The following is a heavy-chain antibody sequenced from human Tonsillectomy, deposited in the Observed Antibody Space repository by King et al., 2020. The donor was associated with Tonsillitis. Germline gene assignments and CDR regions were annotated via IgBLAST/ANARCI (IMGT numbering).Heavy chain of an antibody. CDR1: GFTFSSYS. Sequence: VQLVESGGGLVKPGGSLRLSCAASGFTFSSYSMNWVRQAPGKGLEWVSSITSSTSYIYYADSVKGRFTISRDNAKNSLCLQLNSLRAEDTAVYYCARDLFFQSGYNSGWYLDYWGQGTLVTVSS. CDR3: ARDLFFQSGYNSGWYLDY. CDR2: ITSSTSYI. D-gene: IGHD6-19*01. V-gene: IGHV3-21*01. J-gene: IGHJ4*02.